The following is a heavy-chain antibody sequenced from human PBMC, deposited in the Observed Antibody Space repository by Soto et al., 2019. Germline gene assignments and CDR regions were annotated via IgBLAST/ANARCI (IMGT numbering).Heavy chain of an antibody. Sequence: PGGSLRLSCAASGFTLSSYAISWVRQAPGKGLEWVSTFSVTGGYTYYADSVKGRFTISRDDSKNTLFLHMNSLRAADTAVYYCARGQRALITYGPFDPWGQGTLVTVSS. CDR3: ARGQRALITYGPFDP. CDR1: GFTLSSYA. D-gene: IGHD4-17*01. V-gene: IGHV3-23*01. CDR2: FSVTGGYT. J-gene: IGHJ5*02.